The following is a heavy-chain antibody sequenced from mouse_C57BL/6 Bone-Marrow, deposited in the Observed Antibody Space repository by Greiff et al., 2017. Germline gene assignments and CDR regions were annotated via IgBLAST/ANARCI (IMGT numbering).Heavy chain of an antibody. J-gene: IGHJ4*01. D-gene: IGHD1-1*01. Sequence: VQLKESGPELVKPGASVKISCKASGYSFTGYYMNWVKQSPEKSLEWIGEINPSTGGTTYNQKFKAKATLTVDKSSSTAYMQLKSLTSEDSAVYYCAGYYYGMAMDYWGQGTSVTVSS. CDR2: INPSTGGT. CDR1: GYSFTGYY. CDR3: AGYYYGMAMDY. V-gene: IGHV1-42*01.